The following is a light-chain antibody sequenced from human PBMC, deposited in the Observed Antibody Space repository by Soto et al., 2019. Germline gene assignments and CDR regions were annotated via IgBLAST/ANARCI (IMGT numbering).Light chain of an antibody. CDR3: QQYYTAQLT. Sequence: EIVLTQSPATLSLSPGERATLSCRASQSVSSYLLWYQQKPGQTPRLLIYDASNRATGIPARFSGSGSGTDFTLTISSLQAEDVAVYYCQQYYTAQLTFGPGTKVDIK. J-gene: IGKJ3*01. V-gene: IGKV3-11*01. CDR1: QSVSSY. CDR2: DAS.